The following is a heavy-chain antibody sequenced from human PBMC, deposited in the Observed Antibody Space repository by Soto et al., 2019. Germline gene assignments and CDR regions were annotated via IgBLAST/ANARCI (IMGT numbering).Heavy chain of an antibody. CDR1: GYTFTSYY. D-gene: IGHD6-13*01. J-gene: IGHJ4*02. CDR3: ARDKDVQQLPLYYFDY. CDR2: INPSGGST. Sequence: ASVKVSCKASGYTFTSYYMHWVRQAPGQGLEWMGIINPSGGSTSYAQKFQGRVTMTRDTSTSTVYMELSSLRSEDTAVYYCARDKDVQQLPLYYFDYWGQGTLVTVSS. V-gene: IGHV1-46*01.